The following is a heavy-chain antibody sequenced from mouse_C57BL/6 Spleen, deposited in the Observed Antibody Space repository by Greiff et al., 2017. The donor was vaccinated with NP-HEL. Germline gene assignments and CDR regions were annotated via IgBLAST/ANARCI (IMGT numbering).Heavy chain of an antibody. D-gene: IGHD2-1*01. Sequence: QVHVKQSGAELVKPGASVKLSCKASGYTFTEYTIHWVKQRSGQGLEWIGWFYPGSGSIKYNEKFKDKATLTADKSSSTVYMELSRLTSEDSAVYFCARHEVYGNYGGGAMDYWGQGTSVTVSS. CDR1: GYTFTEYT. CDR3: ARHEVYGNYGGGAMDY. J-gene: IGHJ4*01. CDR2: FYPGSGSI. V-gene: IGHV1-62-2*01.